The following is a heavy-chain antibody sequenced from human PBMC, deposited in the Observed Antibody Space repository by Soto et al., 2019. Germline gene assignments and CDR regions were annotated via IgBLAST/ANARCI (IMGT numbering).Heavy chain of an antibody. Sequence: ASLKVSCKASGYTFTGYYMHWVRQAPGQGLEWMGWINPNSGGTNYAQKFQGRVTVTRDTSISTAYMELSRLRSDDTAVYYCAREAATVTTNWFDPWGQGTLVTVSS. CDR1: GYTFTGYY. D-gene: IGHD4-17*01. J-gene: IGHJ5*02. CDR3: AREAATVTTNWFDP. CDR2: INPNSGGT. V-gene: IGHV1-2*02.